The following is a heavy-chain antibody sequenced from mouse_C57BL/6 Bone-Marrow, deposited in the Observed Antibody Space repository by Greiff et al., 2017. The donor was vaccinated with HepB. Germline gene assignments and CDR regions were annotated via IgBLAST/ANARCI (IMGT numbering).Heavy chain of an antibody. CDR2: IYPRSGNT. V-gene: IGHV1-81*01. CDR1: GYTFTSYG. J-gene: IGHJ4*01. Sequence: QVQLKESGAELARPGASVKLSCKASGYTFTSYGISWVKQRTGQGLEWIGEIYPRSGNTYYNEKFKGKATLTADKSSSTAYMELRSLTSEDSAVYVCARSGGSSLYYYAMDYWGQGTSVTVSS. D-gene: IGHD1-1*01. CDR3: ARSGGSSLYYYAMDY.